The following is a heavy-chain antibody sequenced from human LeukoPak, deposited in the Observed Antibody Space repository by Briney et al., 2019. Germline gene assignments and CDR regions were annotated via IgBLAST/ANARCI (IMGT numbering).Heavy chain of an antibody. Sequence: SVKVSCKASGGTFSSYAISWVRQAPGQGLEWMGRIIPIFGIANYAQKFQGRVTITADKSTSTAYMELCSLRSEDTAVYYCARTCSSTSCHDAFDIWGQGTMVTVSS. J-gene: IGHJ3*02. V-gene: IGHV1-69*04. CDR1: GGTFSSYA. CDR2: IIPIFGIA. D-gene: IGHD2-2*01. CDR3: ARTCSSTSCHDAFDI.